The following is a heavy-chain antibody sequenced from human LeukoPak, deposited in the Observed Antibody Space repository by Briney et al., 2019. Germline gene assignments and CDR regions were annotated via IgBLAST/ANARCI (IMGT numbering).Heavy chain of an antibody. Sequence: GASVKVSFKASGYTFTSYGISWVRQAPGQGLEWMGWISAYNGNTNYAQKLQGRVTMTTDTSTSTAYMELRSLRSDDTAVYYCARVEGVTIFGVVTLPFDYWGQGTLVTVSS. V-gene: IGHV1-18*01. D-gene: IGHD3-3*01. CDR3: ARVEGVTIFGVVTLPFDY. CDR1: GYTFTSYG. J-gene: IGHJ4*02. CDR2: ISAYNGNT.